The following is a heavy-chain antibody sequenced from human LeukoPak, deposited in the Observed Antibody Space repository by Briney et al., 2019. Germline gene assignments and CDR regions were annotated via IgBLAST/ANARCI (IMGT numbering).Heavy chain of an antibody. Sequence: GASVKDSCKASGYTFTSYGISWGRQAPGQGLERMGWISAYNGNTNYVQKLHGRVTMTTDTSTSTAYMEMRSLKSDYTSVYCCPRALDVGATNLDYWGQGTLVTVSS. J-gene: IGHJ4*02. D-gene: IGHD1-26*01. V-gene: IGHV1-18*01. CDR2: ISAYNGNT. CDR1: GYTFTSYG. CDR3: PRALDVGATNLDY.